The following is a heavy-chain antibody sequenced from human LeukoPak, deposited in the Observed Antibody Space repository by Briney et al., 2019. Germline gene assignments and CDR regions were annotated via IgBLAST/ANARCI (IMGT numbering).Heavy chain of an antibody. Sequence: SVKVSCKTSGYTFTNYGINWVRQAPGQGLEWMGGIIPIFGTANYAQKFQGRVTITADESTSTAYMELSSLRSEDTAVYYCASRIAARALPFDYWGQGTLVTVSS. V-gene: IGHV1-69*13. J-gene: IGHJ4*02. CDR1: GYTFTNYG. D-gene: IGHD6-6*01. CDR3: ASRIAARALPFDY. CDR2: IIPIFGTA.